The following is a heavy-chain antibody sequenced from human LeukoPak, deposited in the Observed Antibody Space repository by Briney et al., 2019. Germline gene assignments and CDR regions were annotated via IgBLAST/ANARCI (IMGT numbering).Heavy chain of an antibody. V-gene: IGHV1-2*02. J-gene: IGHJ4*02. CDR2: INPNSGGT. Sequence: ASVTVSCKASGYTFTGYYMHWVRQAPGQGLEWMGWINPNSGGTNYAQKFQGRVTMTRDTSISTAYMELSRLRSDDTAVYYYARVWPYSSNRSWGGPFDYWGQGTLVTVSS. D-gene: IGHD6-13*01. CDR1: GYTFTGYY. CDR3: ARVWPYSSNRSWGGPFDY.